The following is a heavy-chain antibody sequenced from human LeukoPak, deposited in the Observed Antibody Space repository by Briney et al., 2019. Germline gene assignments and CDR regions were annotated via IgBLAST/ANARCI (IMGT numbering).Heavy chain of an antibody. CDR2: FDPGDGET. D-gene: IGHD3-10*01. J-gene: IGHJ3*02. CDR3: AFPWFGGHDAFDI. V-gene: IGHV1-24*01. CDR1: GYTLTELS. Sequence: ASVKVSCKVSGYTLTELSMHWVRQAPGKGLEWMGGFDPGDGETIYAQKFQGRVTMTEDTSTDTAYMELSSLRSEDTAVYYCAFPWFGGHDAFDIWGQGTMVTVSS.